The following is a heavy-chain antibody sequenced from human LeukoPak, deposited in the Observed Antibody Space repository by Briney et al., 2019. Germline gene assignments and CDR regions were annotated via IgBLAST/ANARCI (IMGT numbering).Heavy chain of an antibody. Sequence: GGSPRLSCAASGFNFSDFAMSWVRQVSGKGLEFVSIMTGSGTRTYYRDSVKGRFTISRDDSKNTVYLQMNSLTDGDSAVYYCRAQRRGYPHVDHWGQGTHVTVSS. D-gene: IGHD5-12*01. CDR3: RAQRRGYPHVDH. V-gene: IGHV3-23*01. CDR1: GFNFSDFA. CDR2: MTGSGTRT. J-gene: IGHJ4*02.